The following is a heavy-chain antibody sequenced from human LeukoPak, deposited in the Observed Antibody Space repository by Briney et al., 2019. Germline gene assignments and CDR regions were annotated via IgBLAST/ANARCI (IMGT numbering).Heavy chain of an antibody. V-gene: IGHV3-23*01. CDR3: PKRVVSLGPYFDY. D-gene: IGHD2-2*01. CDR1: GFTFSSYA. Sequence: GGSLRLSCAASGFTFSSYAMSWVRQAPGKRLECVSGIGGSGGSTYYADSVRGRFTFSRDNSKNTLYLQLDRRPPRAPLLINFPKRVVSLGPYFDYWGQGALVTVSS. J-gene: IGHJ4*02. CDR2: IGGSGGST.